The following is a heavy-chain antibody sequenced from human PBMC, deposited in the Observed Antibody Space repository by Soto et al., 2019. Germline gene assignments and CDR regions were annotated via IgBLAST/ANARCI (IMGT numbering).Heavy chain of an antibody. D-gene: IGHD2-15*01. CDR3: AQTEDGGRSRTPAGWFDA. J-gene: IGHJ5*02. Sequence: QVTLKESGPVLVKPTETLTLTCTVSGFSLSNAGMGVSWIRQPPGKALEWLAHIFSNDERRFSTSLKNRLTISTDTFNSQVVLILTHMDPVDTATYYCAQTEDGGRSRTPAGWFDAWGQGTLVTVSS. CDR1: GFSLSNAGMG. CDR2: IFSNDER. V-gene: IGHV2-26*01.